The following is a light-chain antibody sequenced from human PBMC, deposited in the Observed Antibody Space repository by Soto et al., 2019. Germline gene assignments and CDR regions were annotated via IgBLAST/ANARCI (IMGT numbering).Light chain of an antibody. CDR2: GAS. Sequence: EVVLTQSPGTLSLSPGERATLSCRASQSVSSSYLAWCQQKPGQAPRLLIYGASSRATGIPDRFSGSGSGTDLTLTISRLEPEDFAVYYCQQYGTSSLTFGGGTKVDI. CDR1: QSVSSSY. V-gene: IGKV3-20*01. J-gene: IGKJ4*01. CDR3: QQYGTSSLT.